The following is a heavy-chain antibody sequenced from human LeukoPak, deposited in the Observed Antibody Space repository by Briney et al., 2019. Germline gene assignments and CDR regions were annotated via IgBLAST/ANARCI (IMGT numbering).Heavy chain of an antibody. Sequence: GGTLRLSCAASGFTFSSHGMNWVRQAPGKGLEWVSGISPNGVIAYYADSVKGRFTISRDNSKGTVYLQMNSLRPEDTAVYYCAKDDAWLQYGNWGRGTLVTVSS. CDR3: AKDDAWLQYGN. CDR1: GFTFSSHG. J-gene: IGHJ4*02. CDR2: ISPNGVIA. D-gene: IGHD5-24*01. V-gene: IGHV3-23*01.